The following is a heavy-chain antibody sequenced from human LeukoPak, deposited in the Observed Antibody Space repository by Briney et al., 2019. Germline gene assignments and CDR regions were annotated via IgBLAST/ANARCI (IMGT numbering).Heavy chain of an antibody. V-gene: IGHV7-4-1*02. Sequence: ASVKVSCKASGYTFTTYAMNWVRQAPGQGLEWMGWINTNTGNPTYAQGFTGRFVFSLDTSVSTAYLQISSLKAEDTAVYYCARDDSPRPVTTYYYYYTDVWGKGTTVTVSS. CDR1: GYTFTTYA. D-gene: IGHD1-14*01. J-gene: IGHJ6*03. CDR3: ARDDSPRPVTTYYYYYTDV. CDR2: INTNTGNP.